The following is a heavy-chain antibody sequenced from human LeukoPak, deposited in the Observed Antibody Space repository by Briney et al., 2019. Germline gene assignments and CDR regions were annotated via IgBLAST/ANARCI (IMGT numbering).Heavy chain of an antibody. CDR1: GFTFSSYG. D-gene: IGHD3-22*01. V-gene: IGHV3-23*01. Sequence: TGGSLRLSCAASGFTFSSYGMSWVRQAPGKGLEWVSAISGSGGSTYYADSVKGRFTISRDNSKNTLYLQMNSLRAEDTAVYYCAKWKYYYDSSGLYDYWGQGTLVTVSS. J-gene: IGHJ4*02. CDR2: ISGSGGST. CDR3: AKWKYYYDSSGLYDY.